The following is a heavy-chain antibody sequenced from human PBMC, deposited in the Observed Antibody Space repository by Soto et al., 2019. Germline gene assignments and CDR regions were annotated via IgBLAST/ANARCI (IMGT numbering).Heavy chain of an antibody. CDR2: IYSGGTT. D-gene: IGHD3-22*01. Sequence: EVQLVESGGGLVQPGGSLRLSCAASGFTVSSNYMSWVRQAPGKGLEWVSVIYSGGTTYYAASVKGRFTISRDNSKNRLYLQMNSLRDEDTAVYYCARNGDSSDYRGWFDPWGQGTLVTVSA. J-gene: IGHJ5*02. CDR3: ARNGDSSDYRGWFDP. CDR1: GFTVSSNY. V-gene: IGHV3-66*01.